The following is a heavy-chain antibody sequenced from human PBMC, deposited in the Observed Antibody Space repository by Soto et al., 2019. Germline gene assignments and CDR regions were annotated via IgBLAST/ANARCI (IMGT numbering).Heavy chain of an antibody. D-gene: IGHD3-3*01. CDR3: ARLGFNFDFLSGYYNVHHYYGIDV. V-gene: IGHV5-10-1*01. J-gene: IGHJ6*02. Sequence: PGESLKISCKGSGYSFTSYWISWVRQMPGKGLEWMGRIDPSDSDTKYSPSFQGHVTISADKSIRTAYLQWSSLKASDTATYYCARLGFNFDFLSGYYNVHHYYGIDVWGQGTTVTVSS. CDR1: GYSFTSYW. CDR2: IDPSDSDT.